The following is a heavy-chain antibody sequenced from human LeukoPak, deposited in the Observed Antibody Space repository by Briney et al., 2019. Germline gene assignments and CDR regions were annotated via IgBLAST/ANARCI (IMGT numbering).Heavy chain of an antibody. CDR3: ASAVATGHDY. V-gene: IGHV3-30*03. D-gene: IGHD5-12*01. Sequence: GGSLRLSCAASGFTFSSYGMHWVRQAPGKGLEWVAVISYDGSNKYYADSVKGRFTISRDNAKNSLYLQMNSLRAEDTAVYYCASAVATGHDYWGQGTLVTVSS. CDR1: GFTFSSYG. CDR2: ISYDGSNK. J-gene: IGHJ4*02.